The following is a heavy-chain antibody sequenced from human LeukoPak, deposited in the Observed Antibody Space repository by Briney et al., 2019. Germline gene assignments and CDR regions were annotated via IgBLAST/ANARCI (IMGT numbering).Heavy chain of an antibody. J-gene: IGHJ5*02. CDR1: GYTFTGYY. D-gene: IGHD6-6*01. CDR2: INPNSGGT. CDR3: ARDLCSSSIAALCWFDP. Sequence: GASVKVSCKACGYTFTGYYMHWVRQAPGQGLEWMGWINPNSGGTNYAQKFQGRVTRTRDTSISTAYMELSRLRSDDTAVYYCARDLCSSSIAALCWFDPWGQGTLVAVSS. V-gene: IGHV1-2*02.